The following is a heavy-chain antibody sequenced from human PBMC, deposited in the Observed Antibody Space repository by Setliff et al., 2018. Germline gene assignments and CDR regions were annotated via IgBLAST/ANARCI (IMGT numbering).Heavy chain of an antibody. V-gene: IGHV3-23*01. D-gene: IGHD3-22*01. Sequence: GGSLRLSCAASGFTFSSYCMSWVRQAPGKGPEWVSIITGNGNSLYYADSVKGRFIVSRDNSKNTMYLQLRSLRADDTAIYYCAKDRKNYYDTSGYPDAFDIWGQGTTVTVSS. CDR3: AKDRKNYYDTSGYPDAFDI. CDR1: GFTFSSYC. J-gene: IGHJ3*02. CDR2: ITGNGNSL.